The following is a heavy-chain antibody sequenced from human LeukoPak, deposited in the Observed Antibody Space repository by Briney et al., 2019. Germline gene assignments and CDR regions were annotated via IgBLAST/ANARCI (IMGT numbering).Heavy chain of an antibody. V-gene: IGHV1-2*02. J-gene: IGHJ4*02. CDR3: ARFSSGWSFDY. D-gene: IGHD6-19*01. CDR2: INPNSGGT. Sequence: GASVKVSCKASGYTFTGYYMHWVRQAPGQGLEWMGWINPNSGGTNYALKFQGRVTMTRDTFISTAYMELSRLRSDDTAVYYCARFSSGWSFDYWGQGALVTVSS. CDR1: GYTFTGYY.